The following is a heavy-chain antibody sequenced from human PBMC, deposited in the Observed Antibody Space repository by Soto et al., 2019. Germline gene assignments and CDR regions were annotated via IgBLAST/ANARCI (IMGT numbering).Heavy chain of an antibody. CDR2: IIPIVGTT. CDR3: ARGLYCGGGCYSHFDY. J-gene: IGHJ4*02. V-gene: IGHV1-69*01. Sequence: VQLVQSGAEVKKPGSSVKVSCKASGGTFSNYPFIWVRQAPGQGLDWMGGIIPIVGTTAYGQRFQGRVTITADESTNKAYMELSRLRSDDTAVYYCARGLYCGGGCYSHFDYWGQGTLVTVSS. D-gene: IGHD2-21*02. CDR1: GGTFSNYP.